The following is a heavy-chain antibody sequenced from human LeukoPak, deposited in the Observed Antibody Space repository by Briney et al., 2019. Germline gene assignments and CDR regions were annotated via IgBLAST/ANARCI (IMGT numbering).Heavy chain of an antibody. CDR1: GYSFTRYG. CDR3: PREGANYGVTGDV. Sequence: GASVNVSCKASGYSFTRYGFNWVRQAPGQGLEWMGWINAYNENTNNAQKVQARVTMTTDTPTSTAYMELRSLRTADTAVYYCPREGANYGVTGDVWGQGTTVIVSS. D-gene: IGHD3-10*01. CDR2: INAYNENT. J-gene: IGHJ6*02. V-gene: IGHV1-18*04.